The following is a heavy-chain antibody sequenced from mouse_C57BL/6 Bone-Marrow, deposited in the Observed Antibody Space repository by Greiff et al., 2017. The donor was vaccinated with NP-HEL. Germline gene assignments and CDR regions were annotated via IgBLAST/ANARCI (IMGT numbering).Heavy chain of an antibody. J-gene: IGHJ2*01. Sequence: VQLQQSGAELVRPGASVKLSCTASGFNIKDYYMHWVKQRPEQGLEWIGRIDPEDGDTAYAPKFQGKATMTADTSSNTAYLQLSSLTSEDAAVYYCTNPTYCYGNTYFDDWGKGTTVTVSS. V-gene: IGHV14-1*01. CDR1: GFNIKDYY. CDR2: IDPEDGDT. D-gene: IGHD1-1*01. CDR3: TNPTYCYGNTYFDD.